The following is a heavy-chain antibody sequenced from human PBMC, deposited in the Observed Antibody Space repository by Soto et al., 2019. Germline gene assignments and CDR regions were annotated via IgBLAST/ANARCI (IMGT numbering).Heavy chain of an antibody. Sequence: QVQLVQSGAEVKKPGSSVKVSCKASGGTFSSYTISWVRQAPGQGLEWMGRIIPILGIANYAQKFQGRVTITADKATSTAYMELSSLRSEDTAVYYCARDQIAVRYFDYWGQGTLVTVSS. CDR1: GGTFSSYT. V-gene: IGHV1-69*08. D-gene: IGHD6-19*01. J-gene: IGHJ4*02. CDR3: ARDQIAVRYFDY. CDR2: IIPILGIA.